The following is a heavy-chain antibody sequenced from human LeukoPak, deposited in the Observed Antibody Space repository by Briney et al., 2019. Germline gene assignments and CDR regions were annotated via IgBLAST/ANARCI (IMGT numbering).Heavy chain of an antibody. CDR2: INHSGST. Sequence: SETLSLTCAVYDGSFSGYYWSWIRQPPGKGLEWIGEINHSGSTNYNPSLKSRVTISLDTSKSQFSLKVRYVTAADTAVYYCASLRPYYYYYMDVWGKGTTVTVSS. J-gene: IGHJ6*03. CDR1: DGSFSGYY. D-gene: IGHD6-6*01. CDR3: ASLRPYYYYYMDV. V-gene: IGHV4-34*01.